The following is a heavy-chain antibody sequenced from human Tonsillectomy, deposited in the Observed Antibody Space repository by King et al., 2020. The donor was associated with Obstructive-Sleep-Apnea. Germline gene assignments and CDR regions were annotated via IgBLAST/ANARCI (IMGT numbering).Heavy chain of an antibody. Sequence: VQLVESRAEVKKPGESLRISCKGSGYSFSNSWISWVRLMPGKGLEWMGRIEPTDSYTNYSPSFQGHVTISADKSISTAYLEWSSLKASDTAMYYCARQRCSSTSCYKIHLDYWGQGTLLTVSS. D-gene: IGHD2-2*02. CDR2: IEPTDSYT. J-gene: IGHJ4*02. V-gene: IGHV5-10-1*01. CDR3: ARQRCSSTSCYKIHLDY. CDR1: GYSFSNSW.